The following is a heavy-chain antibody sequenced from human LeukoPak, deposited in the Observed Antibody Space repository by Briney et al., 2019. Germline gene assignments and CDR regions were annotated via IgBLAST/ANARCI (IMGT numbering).Heavy chain of an antibody. CDR1: GYTFTSYY. J-gene: IGHJ4*02. D-gene: IGHD6-13*01. Sequence: GASVKVSCKASGYTFTSYYMHWVRQAPGQGLEWMGIINPGGGGTSYAQKFQGRVTMTRDTSTSTLHMELSSLTSEDTAVYYCARDRLAASWYAFDYWGQGTLVTVSS. V-gene: IGHV1-46*01. CDR3: ARDRLAASWYAFDY. CDR2: INPGGGGT.